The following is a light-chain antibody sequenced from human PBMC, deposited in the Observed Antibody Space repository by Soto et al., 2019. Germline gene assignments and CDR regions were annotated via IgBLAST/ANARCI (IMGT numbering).Light chain of an antibody. CDR3: HSYDTNSHEV. J-gene: IGLJ3*02. V-gene: IGLV6-57*01. CDR1: SGSIASNY. Sequence: NFMLTQPHSVSESPGKTVTISCTRSSGSIASNYVQWLQQRPGSSPTTVIYEDDLRPSGVPDRFSGSIDSSSNSASLTISGLKTEDEADYYCHSYDTNSHEVFGGGTKVTVL. CDR2: EDD.